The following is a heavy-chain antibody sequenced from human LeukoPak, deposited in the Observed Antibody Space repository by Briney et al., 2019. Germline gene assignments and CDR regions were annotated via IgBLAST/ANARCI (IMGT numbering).Heavy chain of an antibody. J-gene: IGHJ5*02. Sequence: SETLSLTCTVSGGSISSGTYWSWIRQPAGEGLEWIGRRDRTGSINYNPSLKSRLAISLDTSKNQLSLKLRSVTAADTAVYYCARDSSGYRTGWFDPWGQGILVTVSS. D-gene: IGHD3-22*01. CDR2: RDRTGSI. CDR3: ARDSSGYRTGWFDP. CDR1: GGSISSGTY. V-gene: IGHV4-61*02.